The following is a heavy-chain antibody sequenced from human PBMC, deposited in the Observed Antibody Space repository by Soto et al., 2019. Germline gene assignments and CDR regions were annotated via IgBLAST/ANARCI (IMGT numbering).Heavy chain of an antibody. CDR3: ARQYSSSWYGHYYYGMDV. CDR2: IYPGDSDT. CDR1: GYSFTSYW. J-gene: IGHJ6*02. V-gene: IGHV5-51*01. D-gene: IGHD6-13*01. Sequence: GESLKISCKGSGYSFTSYWIGWVRQMPGKGLEWMGIIYPGDSDTRYSPSFQGQVTISADKSISTAYLQWSSLKASDTAMYYCARQYSSSWYGHYYYGMDVWGQGTTVTVSS.